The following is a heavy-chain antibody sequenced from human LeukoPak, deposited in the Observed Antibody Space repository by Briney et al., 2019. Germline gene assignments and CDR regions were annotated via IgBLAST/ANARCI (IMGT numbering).Heavy chain of an antibody. V-gene: IGHV4-34*01. CDR2: ISHSGST. CDR1: GESFSVYY. Sequence: SETLSLTCAVYGESFSVYYWSWIRQPPGKGLEWIGEISHSGSTNYNPSLKSRVTISVDTSKNQFSLKLTSVTAADTAVYYCARDLTKRYCSSTSCLKGGFDYWGQGTLVTVSS. D-gene: IGHD2-2*01. CDR3: ARDLTKRYCSSTSCLKGGFDY. J-gene: IGHJ4*02.